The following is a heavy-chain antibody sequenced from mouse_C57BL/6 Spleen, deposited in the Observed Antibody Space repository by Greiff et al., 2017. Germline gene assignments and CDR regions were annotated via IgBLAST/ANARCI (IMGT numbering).Heavy chain of an antibody. D-gene: IGHD1-1*01. CDR1: GYTFTSYW. Sequence: QVQLQQPGAELVKPGASVKLSCKASGYTFTSYWMHWVKQRPGQGLEWIGMIPPNSGSTNYNEKFKSKATLTVDKSSSTAYMQLSSLTSEDSAVYYCARTDTRAMDYWGQGTSVTVSS. J-gene: IGHJ4*01. V-gene: IGHV1-64*01. CDR2: IPPNSGST. CDR3: ARTDTRAMDY.